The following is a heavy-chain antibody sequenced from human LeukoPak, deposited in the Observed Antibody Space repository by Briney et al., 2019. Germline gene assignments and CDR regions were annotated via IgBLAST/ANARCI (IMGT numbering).Heavy chain of an antibody. Sequence: PGRSLRLSCAASGFTFSSYAMHWVRQAPGKGLEWVAVISYDGSNKYYADSVKGRFTISRDNSKNTLYLQMNSLRAEDTAVYYCARDGVVVRVFDYWGQGTLVTVSS. CDR1: GFTFSSYA. J-gene: IGHJ4*02. CDR2: ISYDGSNK. V-gene: IGHV3-30*04. CDR3: ARDGVVVRVFDY. D-gene: IGHD2-2*01.